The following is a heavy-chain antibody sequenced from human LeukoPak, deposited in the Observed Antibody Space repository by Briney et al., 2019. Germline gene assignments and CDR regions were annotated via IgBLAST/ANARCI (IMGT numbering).Heavy chain of an antibody. CDR1: GFTFSTYW. Sequence: GGSLRLSCAASGFTFSTYWMYWVRQGPGQGLVWVSRINSDGTNIKYADSVKGRFTISRDNAKNTVSLEMNSPRAEDTAVYYCVRAIATVDDYWGQGTQVTVSS. D-gene: IGHD6-13*01. CDR3: VRAIATVDDY. CDR2: INSDGTNI. J-gene: IGHJ4*02. V-gene: IGHV3-74*03.